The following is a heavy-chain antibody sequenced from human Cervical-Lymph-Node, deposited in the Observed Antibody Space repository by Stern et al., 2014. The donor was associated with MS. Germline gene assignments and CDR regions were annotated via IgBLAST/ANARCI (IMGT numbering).Heavy chain of an antibody. V-gene: IGHV1-69*01. CDR3: ARSLGTTVTTQLFDY. Sequence: VHLVESGAEVKKPGSSVKVSCKASGGTFSSYAISWARQAPGQGLEWVGGIIPIFGTANYAQKFQGRVTITADESTSTAYMELSSLRSEDTAVYYCARSLGTTVTTQLFDYWGQGTLVTVSS. CDR1: GGTFSSYA. J-gene: IGHJ4*02. D-gene: IGHD4-17*01. CDR2: IIPIFGTA.